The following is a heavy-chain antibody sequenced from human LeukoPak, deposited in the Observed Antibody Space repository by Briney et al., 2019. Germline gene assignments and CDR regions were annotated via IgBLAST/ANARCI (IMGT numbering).Heavy chain of an antibody. CDR1: GFTFSSYA. Sequence: GGSLRLSCAAPGFTFSSYAMSWVRQAPGKGLEWVSAISGSGGSTYYADSVKGRFTISRDNSKNTLYLQMNSLRAEDTAVYYCAKIGYGSGSYCDYWGQGTLVTVSS. D-gene: IGHD3-10*01. CDR3: AKIGYGSGSYCDY. CDR2: ISGSGGST. V-gene: IGHV3-23*01. J-gene: IGHJ4*02.